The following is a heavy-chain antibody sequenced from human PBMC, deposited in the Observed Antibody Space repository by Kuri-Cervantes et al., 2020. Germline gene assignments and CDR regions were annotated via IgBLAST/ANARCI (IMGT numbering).Heavy chain of an antibody. CDR3: ARGVVAVPGDYWYYYMDV. V-gene: IGHV1-69*06. CDR1: GGTFSSYA. J-gene: IGHJ6*03. D-gene: IGHD2-15*01. Sequence: SVKVSCKASGGTFSSYAISWVRQAPGQGLEWMGGIIPIFGTANYAQKFQGRVTITADKSTSTAYMELSSLRSEDTAVYYCARGVVAVPGDYWYYYMDVWGKGTTVTVSS. CDR2: IIPIFGTA.